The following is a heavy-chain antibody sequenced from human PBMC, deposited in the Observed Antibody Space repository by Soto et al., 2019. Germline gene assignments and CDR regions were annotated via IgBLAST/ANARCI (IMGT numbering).Heavy chain of an antibody. CDR3: ARDPHSLDF. D-gene: IGHD2-21*01. CDR2: ITAGGGST. J-gene: IGHJ4*02. Sequence: GGSLRLSCAASGFTFNTYAMTWVRQAPGKGLEWVSTITAGGGSTYYADSVRGRFTISRDNARNSLYLQMNSLRDEDTAVYYCARDPHSLDFWGQGTLVTVSS. CDR1: GFTFNTYA. V-gene: IGHV3-23*01.